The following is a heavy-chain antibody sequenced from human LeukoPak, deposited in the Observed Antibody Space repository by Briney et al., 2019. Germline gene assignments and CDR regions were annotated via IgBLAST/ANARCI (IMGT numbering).Heavy chain of an antibody. D-gene: IGHD3-22*01. J-gene: IGHJ4*02. CDR2: IHFSGST. CDR3: AREDSSRDDSSGYHV. CDR1: GGSINSYY. V-gene: IGHV4-4*07. Sequence: SETLSLTCTVSGGSINSYYWTWIRQSAEKGLEWIGRIHFSGSTNYNPALKSRVAISLDDSKNQFSLKLRSVTAADTAVYFCAREDSSRDDSSGYHVWGRGTLVTVSS.